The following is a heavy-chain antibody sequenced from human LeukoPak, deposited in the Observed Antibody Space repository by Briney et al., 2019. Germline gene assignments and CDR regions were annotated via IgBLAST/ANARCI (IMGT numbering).Heavy chain of an antibody. J-gene: IGHJ6*02. V-gene: IGHV4-30-4*01. CDR2: IYYSGST. D-gene: IGHD1-1*01. CDR1: GGSISSGDYY. Sequence: SQTLSLTCTVSGGSISSGDYYWSWIRQPPGKGLEWIGYIYYSGSTYYNPSLKSRVTISVDTSKNQFSLKLSSVTAADTAVYYCARVVRGDDAYYYYGMDVWGQGTTVTVSS. CDR3: ARVVRGDDAYYYYGMDV.